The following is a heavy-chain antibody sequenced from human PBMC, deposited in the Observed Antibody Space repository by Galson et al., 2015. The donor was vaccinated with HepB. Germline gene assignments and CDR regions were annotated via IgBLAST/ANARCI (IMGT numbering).Heavy chain of an antibody. D-gene: IGHD6-19*01. CDR2: MKSRSDGYIT. V-gene: IGHV3-15*01. CDR3: VTEEQWRG. CDR1: GLTFRHAW. J-gene: IGHJ1*01. Sequence: SLRLSCAASGLTFRHAWMSWVRQRPGKGLEWVGRMKSRSDGYITQYAAPVKGRFTISRDDSRDVLFLQMNYLQSEDTGIYYCVTEEQWRGWGQGTLVTASP.